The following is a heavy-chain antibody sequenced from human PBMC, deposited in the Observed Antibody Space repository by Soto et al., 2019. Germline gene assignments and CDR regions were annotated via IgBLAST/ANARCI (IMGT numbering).Heavy chain of an antibody. CDR3: ARGHYYDSSGYFD. CDR2: IYYSGST. V-gene: IGHV4-59*01. J-gene: IGHJ4*02. CDR1: GGSISSYY. Sequence: PSETLSLTCTVSGGSISSYYWSWIRQPPGKGLEWIGYIYYSGSTNYNPSLKSRVTISVDTSKNQFSLKLSSVTAADTAVYYCARGHYYDSSGYFDWGQGTLVTVSS. D-gene: IGHD3-22*01.